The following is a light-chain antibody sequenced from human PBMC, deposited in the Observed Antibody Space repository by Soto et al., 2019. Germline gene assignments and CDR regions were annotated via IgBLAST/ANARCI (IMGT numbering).Light chain of an antibody. CDR2: KAS. J-gene: IGKJ3*01. CDR3: QQYNSFIFT. CDR1: QSISSW. Sequence: DIQMTQSPSTLSASVGDRVTITCRASQSISSWLAWYQQKPGKAPKLLIYKASSLESGVPSRFSGSGSGTEVTLTISSLQPDDVATYYCQQYNSFIFTFGPGTKVDIK. V-gene: IGKV1-5*03.